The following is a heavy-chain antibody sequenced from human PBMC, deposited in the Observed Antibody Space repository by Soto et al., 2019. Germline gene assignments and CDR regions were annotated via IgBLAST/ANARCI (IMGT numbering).Heavy chain of an antibody. CDR3: ARHIRVLRYFDWLSPFDY. CDR2: IYYSGST. CDR1: GGSSSSSSYD. D-gene: IGHD3-9*01. Sequence: SETLSLTCTVSGGSSSSSSYDWGWIRQPPGKGLEWIGNIYYSGSTYYNPSLKSRVTISVDTSKNQFSLKLSSVTAADTAVYYCARHIRVLRYFDWLSPFDYWGQGTLVTVSS. J-gene: IGHJ4*02. V-gene: IGHV4-39*01.